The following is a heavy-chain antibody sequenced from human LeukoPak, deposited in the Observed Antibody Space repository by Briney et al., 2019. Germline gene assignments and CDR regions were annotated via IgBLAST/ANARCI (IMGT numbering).Heavy chain of an antibody. Sequence: GGSLRLSCEASGFTLEDFGMSWVRQAPGKGLERVAGINRNGDISGHADSVKGRFTISRDNARNSLYLQMNSLRAEDTAFYHCARKGLGGELGGFDYWGQGTLVTVSS. CDR3: ARKGLGGELGGFDY. V-gene: IGHV3-20*01. J-gene: IGHJ4*02. CDR1: GFTLEDFG. CDR2: INRNGDIS. D-gene: IGHD1-7*01.